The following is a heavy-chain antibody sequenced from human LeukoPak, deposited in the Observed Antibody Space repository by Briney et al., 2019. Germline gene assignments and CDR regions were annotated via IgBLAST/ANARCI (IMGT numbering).Heavy chain of an antibody. CDR2: IKQDRSEK. V-gene: IGHV3-7*01. Sequence: GGSLRLSCAASGFTFTNYWMSWVRQAPGKGLELVANIKQDRSEKYYVDSVKGRFTISRDNAKNSLYLQMNSLRAEDTAVYYCARDPSGYYDDELSFDYWGQGTLVTVSS. CDR1: GFTFTNYW. D-gene: IGHD3-22*01. CDR3: ARDPSGYYDDELSFDY. J-gene: IGHJ4*02.